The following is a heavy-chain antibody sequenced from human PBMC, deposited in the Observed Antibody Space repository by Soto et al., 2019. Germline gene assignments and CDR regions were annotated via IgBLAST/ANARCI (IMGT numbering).Heavy chain of an antibody. D-gene: IGHD6-13*01. Sequence: QVKLKKSGPGLVKPSPTLSLTCTVSGGSIRRGNYSWIWFRQPPGKGLEWIGSIYYSGSTYYNPSRKSRITISVDTSKNQFSLKLNSVSAADTAVYYCASRHSSPYFDYWGQGTLVTGSS. CDR2: IYYSGST. CDR1: GGSIRRGNYS. CDR3: ASRHSSPYFDY. J-gene: IGHJ4*02. V-gene: IGHV4-30-4*01.